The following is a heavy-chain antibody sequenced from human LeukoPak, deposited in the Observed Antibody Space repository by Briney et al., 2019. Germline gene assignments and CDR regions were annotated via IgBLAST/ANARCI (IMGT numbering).Heavy chain of an antibody. V-gene: IGHV1-46*01. J-gene: IGHJ4*02. CDR2: INPSGGSP. Sequence: ASVKVSCKAAGYTFTSYYMHWVRQAPGQGLEWMGIINPSGGSPSYAQKFQGRVTMTRDTSTSTVYMELSSLRSEDTAVYYCARDVTSTGNFDYWGQGTLVTVSS. D-gene: IGHD5-18*01. CDR1: GYTFTSYY. CDR3: ARDVTSTGNFDY.